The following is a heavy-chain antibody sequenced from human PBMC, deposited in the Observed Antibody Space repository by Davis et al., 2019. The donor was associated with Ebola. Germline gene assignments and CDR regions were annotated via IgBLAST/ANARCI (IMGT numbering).Heavy chain of an antibody. J-gene: IGHJ4*02. D-gene: IGHD6-6*01. CDR3: ALTKGKAVRDFDH. Sequence: GGSLRLSCAASGFSFSSYEMNWVRQAPGKGLEWVSYISASGSSTYYAASVKGRFTISRDNAWNSLYLQMNGLRDEDTAVYYCALTKGKAVRDFDHWGQGTLVTVSS. CDR2: ISASGSST. V-gene: IGHV3-48*03. CDR1: GFSFSSYE.